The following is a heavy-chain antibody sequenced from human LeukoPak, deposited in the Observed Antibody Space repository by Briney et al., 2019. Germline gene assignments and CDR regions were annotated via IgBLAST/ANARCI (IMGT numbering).Heavy chain of an antibody. CDR3: ARAPSEIWTGHYPHFDY. CDR1: GYTFTTYY. V-gene: IGHV1-46*03. CDR2: INPSSGST. Sequence: GASVKVSCKASGYTFTTYYIHWVRQAPGQGPEWMGVINPSSGSTRYALKFQGRFTVTRDTSTSTVYMEMSSLRSGDTALYYCARAPSEIWTGHYPHFDYWGQGTLVTVSS. D-gene: IGHD3/OR15-3a*01. J-gene: IGHJ4*02.